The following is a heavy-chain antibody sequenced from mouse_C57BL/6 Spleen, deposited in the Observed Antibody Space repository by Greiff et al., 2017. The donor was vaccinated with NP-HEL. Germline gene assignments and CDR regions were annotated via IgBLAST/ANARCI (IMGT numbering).Heavy chain of an antibody. Sequence: VQLQQSGAELVKPGASVKISCKASGYAFSSYWMNWVKQRPGKGLEWIGQIYPGDGDTNYNGKFKGKATLTADKSSSTAYMQLSSLTSEDSAVYFCARNYGSSLYYCDYWGQGTTLTVSS. CDR2: IYPGDGDT. D-gene: IGHD1-1*01. V-gene: IGHV1-80*01. CDR3: ARNYGSSLYYCDY. CDR1: GYAFSSYW. J-gene: IGHJ2*01.